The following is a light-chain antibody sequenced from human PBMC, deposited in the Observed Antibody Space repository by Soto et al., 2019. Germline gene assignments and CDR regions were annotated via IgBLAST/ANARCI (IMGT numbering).Light chain of an antibody. CDR1: QSISAAW. Sequence: EIVLTQSPGTLSLSPGERATLSCRASQSISAAWLAWFQQRPGQAPRLLIYGASNRAAGIPDRFSGSGSGTGFTLTISRLEPEDFAVYYCQQYGSSPPFTFGPGTKVEMK. CDR2: GAS. J-gene: IGKJ3*01. V-gene: IGKV3-20*01. CDR3: QQYGSSPPFT.